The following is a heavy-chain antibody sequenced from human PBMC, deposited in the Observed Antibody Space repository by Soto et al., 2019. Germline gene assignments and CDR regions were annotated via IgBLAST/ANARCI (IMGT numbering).Heavy chain of an antibody. D-gene: IGHD2-21*01. V-gene: IGHV4-59*12. Sequence: SETLSLTCTVSGCSISHYYLSWIRQAPGKGLEYIGYISYIGTTNYNPSLKIRVTISVDTSKNQFSLNLTSVTTADTAVYYCATSGGDYVHSRSYGGDFNYWGPGALLTVYS. CDR1: GCSISHYY. CDR3: ATSGGDYVHSRSYGGDFNY. CDR2: ISYIGTT. J-gene: IGHJ4*02.